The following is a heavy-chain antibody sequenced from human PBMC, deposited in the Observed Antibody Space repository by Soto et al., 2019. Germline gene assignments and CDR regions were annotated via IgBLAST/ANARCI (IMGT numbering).Heavy chain of an antibody. V-gene: IGHV4-39*01. Sequence: QLQLQESGPGLVKPSETLSLTCTVSGGSISSSSYYWGWIRQPPGKGLEWIGTIFHSGSTYYNSSLKSRVTISVDTSKNQFSLKLSSVTAADTAVYYCARRNNYFALDVWGQGTTVTVSS. CDR1: GGSISSSSYY. D-gene: IGHD3-10*01. J-gene: IGHJ6*02. CDR2: IFHSGST. CDR3: ARRNNYFALDV.